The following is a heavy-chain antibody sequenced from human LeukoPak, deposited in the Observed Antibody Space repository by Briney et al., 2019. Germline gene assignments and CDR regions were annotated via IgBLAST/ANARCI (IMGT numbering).Heavy chain of an antibody. CDR3: TRRHWSNPSFDY. J-gene: IGHJ4*02. D-gene: IGHD1-14*01. Sequence: GRSLRLSCTASGFNFGDYVMSWVRQAPGKGLEWVAFIRSKPYGGTTEYAASVKGRFTILRDDSKSIAYLQTNSLQTENTAVYYRTRRHWSNPSFDYWGQGTLVTVSS. CDR2: IRSKPYGGTT. CDR1: GFNFGDYV. V-gene: IGHV3-49*04.